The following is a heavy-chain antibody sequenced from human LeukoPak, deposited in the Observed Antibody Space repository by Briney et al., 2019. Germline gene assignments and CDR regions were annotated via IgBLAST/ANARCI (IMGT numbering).Heavy chain of an antibody. V-gene: IGHV3-23*01. J-gene: IGHJ4*02. CDR3: VKDFDH. CDR1: GFTFSSYP. Sequence: QAGGSLSLSCAASGFTFSSYPVSWVRQAPGKGLEWVSVISGSGENICYASAVKGRFTISRDNSRNTLYLHMNSLRAGDTAVYYCVKDFDHWGQGTLVTVSS. CDR2: ISGSGENI.